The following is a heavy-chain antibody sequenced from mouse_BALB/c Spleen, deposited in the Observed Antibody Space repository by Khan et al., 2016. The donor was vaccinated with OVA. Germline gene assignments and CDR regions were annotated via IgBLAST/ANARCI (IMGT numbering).Heavy chain of an antibody. CDR3: ARRGYDYGRGALFAY. CDR1: GFSLNNYS. J-gene: IGHJ3*01. D-gene: IGHD2-4*01. CDR2: IWSAGST. V-gene: IGHV2-2*02. Sequence: QVQLQQPGPGLVQPSQSLSITCTVSGFSLNNYSVHWVRQSPGKGLEWLGVIWSAGSTDYNAAFISRLTISKDNSRSQVFFKMSSLQPNDTAIYYCARRGYDYGRGALFAYWGQGTLVTVSA.